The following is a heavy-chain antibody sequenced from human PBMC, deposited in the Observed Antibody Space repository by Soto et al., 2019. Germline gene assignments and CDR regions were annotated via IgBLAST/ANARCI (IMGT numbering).Heavy chain of an antibody. CDR3: ASPGKAAAGTIDGMDG. J-gene: IGHJ6*02. D-gene: IGHD6-13*01. V-gene: IGHV5-10-1*01. Sequence: GESLRISCKGSGYSFTSDWISWVRQIPGKGLEWMGRIDPSDSYTNYSPSFQGHVTISADKSISTAYLQWSSLKASDTAMYYCASPGKAAAGTIDGMDGWGQGTTVSVSS. CDR2: IDPSDSYT. CDR1: GYSFTSDW.